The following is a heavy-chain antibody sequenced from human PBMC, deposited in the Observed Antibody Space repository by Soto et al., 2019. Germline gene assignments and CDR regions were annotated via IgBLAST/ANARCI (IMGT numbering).Heavy chain of an antibody. CDR2: IDWDDDK. CDR3: ARMASTGVHYSYGPFDY. V-gene: IGHV2-70*01. D-gene: IGHD5-18*01. Sequence: SGPTLVNPTQTLTLTCTFSGFSLSTSEMCVGWIRQPPGKALEWLALIDWDDDKFYNTSLKTRLTISKDTYKNQVVLTMTNMDPVDTATYYCARMASTGVHYSYGPFDYWGQGILVTVSS. J-gene: IGHJ4*02. CDR1: GFSLSTSEMC.